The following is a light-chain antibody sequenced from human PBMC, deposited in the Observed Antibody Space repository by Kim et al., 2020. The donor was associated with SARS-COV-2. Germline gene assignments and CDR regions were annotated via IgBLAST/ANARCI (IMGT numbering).Light chain of an antibody. CDR1: QDIRSH. Sequence: ASIGDRVIITCRASQDIRSHLAWYQQKPGKVPNLLIYEASALQSGVPSRFSGSGSGTDFALTISSLQPEDVATYYRQKYNSAPRTFGQGTKVDIK. J-gene: IGKJ1*01. V-gene: IGKV1-27*01. CDR3: QKYNSAPRT. CDR2: EAS.